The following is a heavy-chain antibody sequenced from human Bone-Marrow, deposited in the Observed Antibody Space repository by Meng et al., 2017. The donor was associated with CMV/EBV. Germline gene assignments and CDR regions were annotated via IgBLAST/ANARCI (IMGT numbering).Heavy chain of an antibody. J-gene: IGHJ1*01. CDR2: INHSGST. Sequence: QAQLQQWGAGLLKPSETLSLTCAVYGGSFSGYYWSWNRQPPGKGLEWIGEINHSGSTNYNPSLKSRVTISVDTSKNQFSLKLSSVTAADTAVYYCARGVYYYRHWGQGTLVTFSS. CDR3: ARGVYYYRH. D-gene: IGHD3-16*01. CDR1: GGSFSGYY. V-gene: IGHV4-34*01.